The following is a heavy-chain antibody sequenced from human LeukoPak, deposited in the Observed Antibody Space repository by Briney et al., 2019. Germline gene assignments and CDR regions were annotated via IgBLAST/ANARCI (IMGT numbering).Heavy chain of an antibody. D-gene: IGHD3-22*01. V-gene: IGHV3-21*04. CDR3: AKDGISSGYFYYFDN. CDR1: GFTFSSYS. J-gene: IGHJ4*02. CDR2: ISSSSSYI. Sequence: PGGSLRLSCAASGFTFSSYSMNWVRQAPGKGLEWVSSISSSSSYIYYADSVKGRLTISRDNSKNNLYLQLSSLRAEDTAIYHCAKDGISSGYFYYFDNWGQGTLVTVSS.